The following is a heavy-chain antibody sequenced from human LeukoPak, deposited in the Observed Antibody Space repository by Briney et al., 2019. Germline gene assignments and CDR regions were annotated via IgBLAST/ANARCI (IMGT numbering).Heavy chain of an antibody. CDR1: GFTFSSYG. Sequence: GGSLRLSCAASGFTFSSYGMHWVRQAPGKGLEWVAVISYDGSNKYYADSVKGRFTISRDNSKNTLYLQMNSLRAEDTAVYYRAKGRSQTKYYDFWSGYYTDYYYGMDVWGQGTTVTVSS. CDR3: AKGRSQTKYYDFWSGYYTDYYYGMDV. CDR2: ISYDGSNK. J-gene: IGHJ6*02. D-gene: IGHD3-3*01. V-gene: IGHV3-30*18.